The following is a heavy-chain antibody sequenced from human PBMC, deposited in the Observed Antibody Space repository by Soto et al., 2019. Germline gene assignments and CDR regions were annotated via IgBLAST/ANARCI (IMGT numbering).Heavy chain of an antibody. D-gene: IGHD2-15*01. Sequence: GGSLRLSCAASGFTFSSYGMHWVRQAPGKGLEGVAVISYDGSNKYYADSVKGRFTISRDNSKNTLYLQMNSLRAEDTAVYYCAKGLAELPLYYYYGMDVWGQGTTVTVSS. CDR1: GFTFSSYG. V-gene: IGHV3-30*18. CDR3: AKGLAELPLYYYYGMDV. CDR2: ISYDGSNK. J-gene: IGHJ6*02.